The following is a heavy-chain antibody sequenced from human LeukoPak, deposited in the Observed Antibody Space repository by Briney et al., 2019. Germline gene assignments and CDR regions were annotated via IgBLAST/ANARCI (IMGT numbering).Heavy chain of an antibody. D-gene: IGHD1-26*01. Sequence: SETLSLTCTVSGGSISSYYWSWIRQPPGKGLEWIGYIYYSGSTNYNPSLKSRVTISVDTSKNQFSLKLSSVTAAHTAVYYCARNSAVGATFRYYYYGMDVWGQGTTVTVSS. J-gene: IGHJ6*02. V-gene: IGHV4-59*08. CDR1: GGSISSYY. CDR3: ARNSAVGATFRYYYYGMDV. CDR2: IYYSGST.